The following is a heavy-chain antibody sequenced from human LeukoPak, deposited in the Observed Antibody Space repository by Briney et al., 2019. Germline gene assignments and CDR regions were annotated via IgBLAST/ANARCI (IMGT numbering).Heavy chain of an antibody. CDR2: IIPIFGTA. J-gene: IGHJ5*02. D-gene: IGHD2-2*02. Sequence: ASVKVSCKASGGTVSRYPISWVRQAPGQGLEWMGGIIPIFGTANYAQKFQGRVTITADESTSTAYMELSSLRSENTAVYYCARDRPGRYCSTISCYSASPFDPWGQGTLVTVSS. CDR1: GGTVSRYP. CDR3: ARDRPGRYCSTISCYSASPFDP. V-gene: IGHV1-69*13.